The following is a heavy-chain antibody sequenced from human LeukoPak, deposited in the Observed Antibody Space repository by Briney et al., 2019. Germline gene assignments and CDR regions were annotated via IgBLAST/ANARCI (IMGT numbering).Heavy chain of an antibody. CDR3: ARSGGSYYYNYYYMDV. V-gene: IGHV4-39*01. Sequence: PSETLSLTCTVSGGSISSSSYYWGWIRQPPGKGLEWIGSIYYSGSTYYNPSLKSRVTISVDTSKNQFSLKLSSVTAADTAVYYCARSGGSYYYNYYYMDVWGKGTTVTVSS. J-gene: IGHJ6*03. D-gene: IGHD1-26*01. CDR2: IYYSGST. CDR1: GGSISSSSYY.